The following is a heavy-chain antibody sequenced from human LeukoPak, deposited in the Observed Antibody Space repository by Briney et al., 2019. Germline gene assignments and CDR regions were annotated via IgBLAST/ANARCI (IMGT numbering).Heavy chain of an antibody. CDR1: GYTFTSYY. D-gene: IGHD3-22*01. CDR2: INPSGGRT. V-gene: IGHV1-46*01. CDR3: ARIHDRSTGKFQY. Sequence: ASVKVSSKASGYTFTSYYMRWVGQAPGQGLEWMGIINPSGGRTTYAQKFQGRVTMTRDTSMNTVYVELNSLRSEDTALYYCARIHDRSTGKFQYWRQGTLVTVSS. J-gene: IGHJ4*02.